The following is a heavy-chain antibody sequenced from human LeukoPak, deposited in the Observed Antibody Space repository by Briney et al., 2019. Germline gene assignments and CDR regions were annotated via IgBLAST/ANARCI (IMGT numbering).Heavy chain of an antibody. CDR2: ISGSGGNT. CDR1: GFTFSNYA. Sequence: GGSLRLSCEASGFTFSNYAMHWVRQAPGKGLEWVSSISGSGGNTYYAASVKGRFTISRDNSKNRLSLQMNSLRAEDTAVYYCAKDHDYYASGPIWGQGTMVTVSS. J-gene: IGHJ3*02. D-gene: IGHD3-10*01. V-gene: IGHV3-23*01. CDR3: AKDHDYYASGPI.